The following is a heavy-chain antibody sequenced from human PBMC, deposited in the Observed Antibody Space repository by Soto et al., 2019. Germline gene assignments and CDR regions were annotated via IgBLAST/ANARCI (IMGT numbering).Heavy chain of an antibody. CDR2: IYHSGST. D-gene: IGHD5-12*01. CDR1: GGSISSGGYY. CDR3: ARETDTGYSGYGYFDY. V-gene: IGHV4-30-2*01. Sequence: PSETLSLTCTVSGGSISSGGYYWSWIRQHPGKGLEWIGYIYHSGSTYYNPSLKSRVTISVDRSKNQLSLKLSSVTAADTAVYYCARETDTGYSGYGYFDYWAQGTLVTVSS. J-gene: IGHJ4*02.